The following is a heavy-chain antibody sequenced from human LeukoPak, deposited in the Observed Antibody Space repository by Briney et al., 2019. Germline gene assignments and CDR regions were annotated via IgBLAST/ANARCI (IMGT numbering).Heavy chain of an antibody. CDR1: GDSLSDNH. J-gene: IGHJ6*04. CDR3: ARHVYGKGMYV. Sequence: SETLSLTCTVSGDSLSDNHWGWIRQPPGKGLECVGYISSSGTAYNPSLKSRLTISIDTSKSQFSLTLSSVTAADTAVYYCARHVYGKGMYVWGKGTTVTVSS. V-gene: IGHV4-59*08. D-gene: IGHD4-17*01. CDR2: ISSSGTA.